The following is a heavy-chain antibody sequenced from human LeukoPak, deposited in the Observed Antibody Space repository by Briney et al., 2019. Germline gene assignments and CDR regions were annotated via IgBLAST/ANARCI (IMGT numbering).Heavy chain of an antibody. V-gene: IGHV4-39*07. D-gene: IGHD4-23*01. Sequence: SETLSLTCTVSGGSISSSSYYWGWIRQPPGKGLEWIGSIYYSGSTYYNPSLKSRVTISVDTSKNQFSLKLSSVTAADTAVYYCARAPRDYGGNSGLWGQGTLVTVSS. J-gene: IGHJ4*02. CDR2: IYYSGST. CDR1: GGSISSSSYY. CDR3: ARAPRDYGGNSGL.